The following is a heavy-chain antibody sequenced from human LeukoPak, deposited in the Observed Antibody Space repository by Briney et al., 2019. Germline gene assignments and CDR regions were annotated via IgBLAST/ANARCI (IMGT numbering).Heavy chain of an antibody. D-gene: IGHD6-19*01. J-gene: IGHJ4*02. CDR1: GFTFSSYA. CDR3: ARPSLGGWYGY. Sequence: GSLRLSCAASGFTFSSYAMSWVRQAPGKGLEWIGEINHSGSTNYNPSLKSRVTISVDTSKNQFSLKLSSVTAADTAVYYCARPSLGGWYGYWGQGTLVTVSS. CDR2: INHSGST. V-gene: IGHV4-34*01.